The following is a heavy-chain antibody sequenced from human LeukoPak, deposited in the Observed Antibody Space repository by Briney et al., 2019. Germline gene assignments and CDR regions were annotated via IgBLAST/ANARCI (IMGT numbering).Heavy chain of an antibody. D-gene: IGHD1-26*01. J-gene: IGHJ6*02. CDR1: DGSINSYY. Sequence: TSETLSLTCSVSDGSINSYYWNWIRRPPGKGLEWIGYIYYNGNTNYSPSLKSRVTMSVDTSKNLFSLKVSSVTAADTAVYYCARGRSNYYGMDVWGQGTTVTVSS. CDR3: ARGRSNYYGMDV. V-gene: IGHV4-59*01. CDR2: IYYNGNT.